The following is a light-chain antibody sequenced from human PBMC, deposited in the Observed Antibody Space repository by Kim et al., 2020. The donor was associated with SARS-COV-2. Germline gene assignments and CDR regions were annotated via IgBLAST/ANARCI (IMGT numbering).Light chain of an antibody. CDR3: NSRDGNGNQFV. V-gene: IGLV3-19*01. J-gene: IGLJ7*01. Sequence: SSELTQDPAVSVTLGQTVRITCQGDSLRRYYASWYQQKPGQAPVLVFYSCDTRPSGIPDRFSGSSSGNTASLTITGAQAEDEADYYCNSRDGNGNQFVFG. CDR1: SLRRYY. CDR2: SCD.